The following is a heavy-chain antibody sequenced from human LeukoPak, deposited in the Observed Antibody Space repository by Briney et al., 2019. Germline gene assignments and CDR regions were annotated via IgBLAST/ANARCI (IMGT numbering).Heavy chain of an antibody. CDR2: IYHSGST. D-gene: IGHD7-27*01. CDR1: GGSISSINW. V-gene: IGHV4-4*02. J-gene: IGHJ6*02. Sequence: PSGTLSLTCAVSGGSISSINWWSWVRQPPGKGLEWIGEIYHSGSTNYNPSLKSRVSISVDTSKKQFSVKLTSVTAADTAVYYCARTGKNWETGYGMDVWGQGTTVTVSS. CDR3: ARTGKNWETGYGMDV.